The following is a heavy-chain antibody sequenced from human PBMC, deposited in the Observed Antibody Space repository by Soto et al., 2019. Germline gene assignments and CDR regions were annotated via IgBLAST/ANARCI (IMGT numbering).Heavy chain of an antibody. D-gene: IGHD6-13*01. CDR3: AKRIAAAGTGGRAFDI. CDR2: ISWNSGSI. J-gene: IGHJ3*02. V-gene: IGHV3-9*01. CDR1: GFTFDDYA. Sequence: PGGSLRLSCAASGFTFDDYAMHWVRQAPGKGLEWVSGISWNSGSIGYADSVKGRFTIPRDNAKNSLYLQMNSLRAEDTALYYCAKRIAAAGTGGRAFDIWGQGTMVTVSS.